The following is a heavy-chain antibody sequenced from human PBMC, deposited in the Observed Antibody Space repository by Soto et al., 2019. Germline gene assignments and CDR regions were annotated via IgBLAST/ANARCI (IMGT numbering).Heavy chain of an antibody. V-gene: IGHV3-23*01. CDR2: ISGSGGST. J-gene: IGHJ4*02. CDR3: AKSIVVVPQLLTH. Sequence: EVQLLESGGGLVQPGGSLRLSCAASGFTFSSYAMSWVRQAPGKGLEWVSAISGSGGSTYYTDSVKGRFTISRDNSKNTLYLQMNSLRAEDTAVYYCAKSIVVVPQLLTHWGQGTLVTVSS. CDR1: GFTFSSYA. D-gene: IGHD2-2*01.